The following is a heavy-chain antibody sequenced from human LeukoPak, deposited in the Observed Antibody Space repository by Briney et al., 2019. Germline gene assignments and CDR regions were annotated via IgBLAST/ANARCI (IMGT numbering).Heavy chain of an antibody. CDR3: ARGYYYDSSGYLGAYYYGMDV. Sequence: PSETLSLTCAVYGGSFSGYYWSWIRQPPGKGLEWIGEISHSGSTNYNPSLKSRVTISVDTSKNQFSLKLSSVTAADTAVYYCARGYYYDSSGYLGAYYYGMDVWGQGTTVTVSS. D-gene: IGHD3-22*01. J-gene: IGHJ6*02. CDR1: GGSFSGYY. V-gene: IGHV4-34*01. CDR2: ISHSGST.